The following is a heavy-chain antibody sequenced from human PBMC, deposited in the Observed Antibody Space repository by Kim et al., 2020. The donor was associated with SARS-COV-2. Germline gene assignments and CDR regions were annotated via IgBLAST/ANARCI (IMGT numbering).Heavy chain of an antibody. V-gene: IGHV4-34*01. D-gene: IGHD3-22*01. J-gene: IGHJ4*02. CDR3: ARGGSIYYDGSSYIDY. Sequence: LKSRVTMSIDTAKNQFSLKLNSVTAADTAVYYCARGGSIYYDGSSYIDYWGQGTLVTVSS.